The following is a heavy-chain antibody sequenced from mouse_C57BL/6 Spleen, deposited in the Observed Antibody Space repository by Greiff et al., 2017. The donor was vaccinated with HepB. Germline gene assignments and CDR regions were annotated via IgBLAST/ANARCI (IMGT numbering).Heavy chain of an antibody. Sequence: VKLQESGPELVKPGASVKISCKASGYAFSSSWMNWVKQRPGKGLEWIGRIYPGDGDTNYNGKFKGKATLTADKSSSTAYMQLSSLTSEDSAVYFCAREGQLRLQFAYWGQGTLVTVSA. CDR3: AREGQLRLQFAY. D-gene: IGHD3-2*02. V-gene: IGHV1-82*01. J-gene: IGHJ3*01. CDR1: GYAFSSSW. CDR2: IYPGDGDT.